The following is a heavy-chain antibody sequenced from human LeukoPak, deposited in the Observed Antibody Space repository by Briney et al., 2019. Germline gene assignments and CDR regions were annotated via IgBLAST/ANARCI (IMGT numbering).Heavy chain of an antibody. J-gene: IGHJ5*02. CDR3: ARERVVSDYNWFDP. Sequence: PSETLSLTCAVHGASFAGYSWSWIRQSPGKGLEWIGEVNRVGYTIYNPSLKGRVNISIDTSTTQFSSRLSSVTVADTAVYFCARERVVSDYNWFDPWGQGTLVTVSS. V-gene: IGHV4-34*01. D-gene: IGHD6-25*01. CDR1: GASFAGYS. CDR2: VNRVGYT.